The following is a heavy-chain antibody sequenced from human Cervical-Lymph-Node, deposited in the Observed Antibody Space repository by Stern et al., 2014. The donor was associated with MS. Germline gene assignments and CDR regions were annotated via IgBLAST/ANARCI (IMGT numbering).Heavy chain of an antibody. J-gene: IGHJ4*02. CDR1: GFTFGDYA. D-gene: IGHD2-15*01. CDR2: IRSKDYGETT. Sequence: EVQLVESGGGLVQPGRSLRLSCTASGFTFGDYAMSWCRQAPGQGLEWIGLIRSKDYGETTEYAASVNGRCTISRDDSKSVAYLQMNSLRTEDTAVYYCSRSTTPDDFWGQGTLVTVSS. V-gene: IGHV3-49*03. CDR3: SRSTTPDDF.